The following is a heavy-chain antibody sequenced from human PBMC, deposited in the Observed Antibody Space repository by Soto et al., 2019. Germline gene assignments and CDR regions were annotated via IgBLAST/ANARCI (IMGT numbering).Heavy chain of an antibody. V-gene: IGHV4-59*11. CDR2: MYYSGST. CDR1: GGSISGHY. Sequence: SETLSLTCTVSGGSISGHYWSWTRQPPGKGLEWIGYMYYSGSTNYSPSLKSRVNMSVDTSKNQFSLKLTSMTAADTAAYYCASGGWYLDYWGQGTLVTVS. J-gene: IGHJ4*02. CDR3: ASGGWYLDY. D-gene: IGHD6-19*01.